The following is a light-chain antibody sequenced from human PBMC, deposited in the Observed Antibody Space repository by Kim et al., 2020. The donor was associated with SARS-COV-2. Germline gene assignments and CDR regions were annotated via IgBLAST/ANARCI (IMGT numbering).Light chain of an antibody. CDR2: GNN. CDR1: SSNIGAGYD. V-gene: IGLV1-40*01. CDR3: QSYDTSLSGSKI. Sequence: VTITCTGSSSNIGAGYDEHWYQHLPGTAPKLLIYGNNNRPSGVPDRFTASKSANSASLAITGLQAEDEADYYCQSYDTSLSGSKIFGGGTKLTVL. J-gene: IGLJ2*01.